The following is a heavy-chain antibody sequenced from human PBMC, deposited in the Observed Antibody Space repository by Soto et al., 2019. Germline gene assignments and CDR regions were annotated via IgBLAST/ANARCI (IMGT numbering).Heavy chain of an antibody. Sequence: GGSLRLSCAASGFTFSSYAMSWVRQAPGKGLEWVSAISGSGGSTYYADSVKGRFTISRDNSKNTLYLQMNSLRAEDTAVYYCARVEYDILTGYQHLDYWGQGTLVTVSS. D-gene: IGHD3-9*01. J-gene: IGHJ4*02. V-gene: IGHV3-23*01. CDR1: GFTFSSYA. CDR2: ISGSGGST. CDR3: ARVEYDILTGYQHLDY.